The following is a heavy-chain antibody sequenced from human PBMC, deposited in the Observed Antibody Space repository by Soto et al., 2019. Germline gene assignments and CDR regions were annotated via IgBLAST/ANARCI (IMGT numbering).Heavy chain of an antibody. CDR2: ISSSSSYI. J-gene: IGHJ6*02. D-gene: IGHD3-10*01. Sequence: GGSLRLSXAASGFTFSSYSMNWVRQAPGKGLEWVSSISSSSSYIYYADSVKGRFTISRDSAKNSLYLQMNSLRAEDTAVYYCARDLTRTSGSSYNYYYYYGMDVWGQGTTVTVSS. CDR1: GFTFSSYS. V-gene: IGHV3-21*01. CDR3: ARDLTRTSGSSYNYYYYYGMDV.